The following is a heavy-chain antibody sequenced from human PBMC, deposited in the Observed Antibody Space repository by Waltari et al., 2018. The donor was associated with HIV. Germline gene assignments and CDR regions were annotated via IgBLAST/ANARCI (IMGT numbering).Heavy chain of an antibody. D-gene: IGHD4-17*01. CDR1: GGSFSGYY. Sequence: QVQLQQWGAGLLKPSETLSLTCAVYGGSFSGYYWSWIRQPPGKGLEWIGEINHSGSTNSNPSLKSRVTISVDTSKNHFSLKLSSVTAADTAVYYCARDALPFRFYGVPGHRRLDAFDIWGQGTMVTVSS. J-gene: IGHJ3*02. V-gene: IGHV4-34*01. CDR2: INHSGST. CDR3: ARDALPFRFYGVPGHRRLDAFDI.